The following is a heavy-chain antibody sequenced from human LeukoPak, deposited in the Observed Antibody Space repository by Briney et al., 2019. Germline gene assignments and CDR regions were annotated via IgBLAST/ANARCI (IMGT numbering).Heavy chain of an antibody. Sequence: GESLQISCKGSGYSFTNYWIGWVRQMPGKGLEWMGIIYPGDSDTRYSPSFQGQVTISADKSISTAYLQWSSLKASDTAMYYCARRYRGGEMATIGFDYWGQGILVTVSS. CDR1: GYSFTNYW. V-gene: IGHV5-51*01. J-gene: IGHJ4*02. CDR2: IYPGDSDT. CDR3: ARRYRGGEMATIGFDY. D-gene: IGHD5-24*01.